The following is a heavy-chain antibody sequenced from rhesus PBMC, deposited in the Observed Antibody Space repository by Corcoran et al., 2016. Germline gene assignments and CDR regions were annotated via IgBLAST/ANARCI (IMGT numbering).Heavy chain of an antibody. CDR3: ARACSGFGCPLVNIDY. CDR1: GGSITNHY. J-gene: IGHJ4*01. D-gene: IGHD2-21*01. V-gene: IGHV4-160*01. CDR2: IFDSGGTI. Sequence: QVQLQESGPGLVKPSETLSLTCAVSGGSITNHYWSWLRQPPGKGLEWIGRIFDSGGTIDYNPSLKSRVTLSTDTSRNQFSLKLYSVTAADTAVYYCARACSGFGCPLVNIDYWGQGVLVTVSS.